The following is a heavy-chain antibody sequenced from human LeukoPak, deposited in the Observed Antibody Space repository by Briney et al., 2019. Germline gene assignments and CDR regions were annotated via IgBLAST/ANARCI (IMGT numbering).Heavy chain of an antibody. J-gene: IGHJ6*03. V-gene: IGHV1-18*01. CDR3: ASETPSGYCTSTSCGIGTQGYYYYYYMDV. CDR2: ISGYGGST. D-gene: IGHD2-2*01. CDR1: GYTFTSYG. Sequence: GGSVRLSCTASGYTFTSYGMSWVRQAPGQGLEWMGWISGYGGSTNYAQTVHGRVTITTDTSTSTAYMELSSLRSDDTAVYYCASETPSGYCTSTSCGIGTQGYYYYYYMDVWGKGTTVTVSS.